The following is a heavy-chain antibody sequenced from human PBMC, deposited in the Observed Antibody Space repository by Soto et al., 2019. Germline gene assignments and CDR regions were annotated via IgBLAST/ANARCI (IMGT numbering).Heavy chain of an antibody. Sequence: QVQLVESGGGVVQPGRSLRLSCAASGFTFNNYGMHWVRQAPGKGLEWVAHILYDGGKNYYADSMKGRFTISRDNSKNTLYLQMNSLTAEDTAVYFCAKSRDGYNFYFYYGMDVWGQGTAVTVSS. CDR1: GFTFNNYG. CDR2: ILYDGGKN. D-gene: IGHD5-12*01. V-gene: IGHV3-30*18. CDR3: AKSRDGYNFYFYYGMDV. J-gene: IGHJ6*02.